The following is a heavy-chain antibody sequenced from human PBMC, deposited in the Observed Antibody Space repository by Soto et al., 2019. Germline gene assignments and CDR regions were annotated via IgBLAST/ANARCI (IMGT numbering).Heavy chain of an antibody. V-gene: IGHV3-33*01. CDR2: IWYDGSNK. Sequence: QVQLVEFGGGVVQPGRSLRLSCAASGFTFSSYGMHWVRQAPGKGLEWVAVIWYDGSNKYYADSVKGRFTISRDNSKNTLYLQMNSLRAEDTAVYYCAREGPIVVVTAFDYWGQGTLVTVSS. CDR1: GFTFSSYG. J-gene: IGHJ4*02. CDR3: AREGPIVVVTAFDY. D-gene: IGHD2-21*02.